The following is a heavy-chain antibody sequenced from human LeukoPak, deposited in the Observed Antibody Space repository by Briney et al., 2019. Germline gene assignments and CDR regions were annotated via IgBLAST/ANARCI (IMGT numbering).Heavy chain of an antibody. V-gene: IGHV4-31*03. CDR1: GGSISIGGYY. CDR3: ASAPSGGYRLY. Sequence: SETLSLTCTVSGGSISIGGYYWSWIRQHPGKGLEWIGYIYYSGSTYYNPSLKSRVTISVDTSKNQFSLKLSSVTAADTAVYYCASAPSGGYRLYWGQGTLVTVSS. J-gene: IGHJ4*02. CDR2: IYYSGST. D-gene: IGHD3-22*01.